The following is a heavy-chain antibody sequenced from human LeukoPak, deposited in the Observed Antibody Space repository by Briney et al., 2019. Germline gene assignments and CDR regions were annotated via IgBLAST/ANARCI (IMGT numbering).Heavy chain of an antibody. V-gene: IGHV4-59*12. D-gene: IGHD2-2*01. J-gene: IGHJ4*02. CDR3: AVVVPATTYFDY. CDR2: IYYSGST. CDR1: GGSISSYY. Sequence: PSETLSLTCTVSGGSISSYYWSWIRQPPGKGLEWIGYIYYSGSTNYNPSLKGRVTISVDRSKNQFSLKLSSVTAADTAVYYCAVVVPATTYFDYWGQGTLVTVSS.